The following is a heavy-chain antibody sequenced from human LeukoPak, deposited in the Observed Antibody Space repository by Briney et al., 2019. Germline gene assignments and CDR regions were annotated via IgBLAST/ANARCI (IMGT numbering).Heavy chain of an antibody. J-gene: IGHJ5*02. CDR1: GGSFSGYY. D-gene: IGHD2-8*01. V-gene: IGHV4-34*01. CDR3: AGLGYCTNGVCIYNWFDP. CDR2: INHSGST. Sequence: SETLSLTCAVYGGSFSGYYWSWIRQPPGKGLEWIGEINHSGSTNYNPSLKSRVTISVDTSKNQFSLKLSSVTAADTAVYYCAGLGYCTNGVCIYNWFDPWGQGTLVTVSS.